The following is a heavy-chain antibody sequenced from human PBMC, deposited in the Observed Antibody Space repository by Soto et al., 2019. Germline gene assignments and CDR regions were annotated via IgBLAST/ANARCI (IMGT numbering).Heavy chain of an antibody. CDR3: AKRNWDDVLSYYGMDV. CDR1: GFTFSSYA. J-gene: IGHJ6*02. Sequence: EVQLLDSGGGLVEPGGSLRLSCAASGFTFSSYAMSWVRQAPGKGLEWVSIISASGGTTYYADSVKGRFTISRDNSKNTLYLQMNSLRVEDTAVYYCAKRNWDDVLSYYGMDVWGQGTTVTVSS. CDR2: ISASGGTT. V-gene: IGHV3-23*01. D-gene: IGHD1-1*01.